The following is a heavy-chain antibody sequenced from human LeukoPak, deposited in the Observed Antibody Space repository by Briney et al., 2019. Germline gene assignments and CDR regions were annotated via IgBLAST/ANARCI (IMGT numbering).Heavy chain of an antibody. J-gene: IGHJ4*02. CDR3: VRLRRNSATSGFYYYYDY. D-gene: IGHD3-22*01. CDR1: GYTFSSYS. CDR2: ISVRSNYI. Sequence: GGSLRLSCAASGYTFSSYSINWVRQAPGKGLEWVSSISVRSNYIYYADSVRGRFSISRDDARDSLYLQMNSLRAEDTAVYYCVRLRRNSATSGFYYYYDYWGQGTLVTVPS. V-gene: IGHV3-21*01.